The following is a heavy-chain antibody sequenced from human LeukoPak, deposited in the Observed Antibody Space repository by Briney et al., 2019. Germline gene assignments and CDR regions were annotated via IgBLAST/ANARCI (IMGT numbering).Heavy chain of an antibody. D-gene: IGHD6-13*01. CDR3: ARALEGIAAAGTRYDFDY. Sequence: GSLRLSCAASGFTFSSYSMNWVRQAPGKGLEWVSSISSSSSYIYYADSVKGRFTISRDNAKNSLYLQMNSLRAEDTAVYYCARALEGIAAAGTRYDFDYWGQGTLVTVSS. CDR1: GFTFSSYS. J-gene: IGHJ4*02. V-gene: IGHV3-21*01. CDR2: ISSSSSYI.